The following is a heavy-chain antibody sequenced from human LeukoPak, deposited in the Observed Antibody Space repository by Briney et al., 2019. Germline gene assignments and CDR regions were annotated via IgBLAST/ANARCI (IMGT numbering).Heavy chain of an antibody. J-gene: IGHJ6*03. CDR2: ISAYNGNT. CDR1: GYTFTSYG. V-gene: IGHV1-18*01. D-gene: IGHD6-13*01. CDR3: AREAAAGSTPLYYYYYMDV. Sequence: GASVKVSCKASGYTFTSYGISWVRQAPGQGLEWMGWISAYNGNTNYAQKLQGRVTMTTDTSTSTAYMELRSLRSDDTAVYYCAREAAAGSTPLYYYYYMDVWGKGTTVTVSS.